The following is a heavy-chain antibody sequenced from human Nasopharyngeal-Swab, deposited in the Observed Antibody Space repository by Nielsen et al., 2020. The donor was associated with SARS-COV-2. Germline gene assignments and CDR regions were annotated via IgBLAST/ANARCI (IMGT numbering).Heavy chain of an antibody. CDR2: ISYSGST. CDR3: ARQLSGNYQAYFDY. Sequence: SETLSLTCAVSGGSISSTSSAWAWIRQPPGKGLEWIATISYSGSTFYNPSLQSRVTISVDTSKNQFSLKLNSMTAADTAVYYCARQLSGNYQAYFDYWGQGSLVAVSS. D-gene: IGHD3-10*01. V-gene: IGHV4-39*01. CDR1: GGSISSTSSA. J-gene: IGHJ4*02.